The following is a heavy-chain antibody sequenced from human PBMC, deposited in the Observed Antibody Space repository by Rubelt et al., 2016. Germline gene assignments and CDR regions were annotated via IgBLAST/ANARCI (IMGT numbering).Heavy chain of an antibody. V-gene: IGHV3-49*03. J-gene: IGHJ4*02. CDR3: FRPQAYSGSYNNY. CDR2: IRGKTYGGTT. CDR1: GFTFGDYA. D-gene: IGHD1-26*01. Sequence: GRSLRLSCTTSGFTFGDYAMSWFRQAPGKGLEWVGFIRGKTYGGTTEYAAAVKGRFSISRDDSKSIAYLQMNSLKTEDTAVYYCFRPQAYSGSYNNYWGQGTLVTVSS.